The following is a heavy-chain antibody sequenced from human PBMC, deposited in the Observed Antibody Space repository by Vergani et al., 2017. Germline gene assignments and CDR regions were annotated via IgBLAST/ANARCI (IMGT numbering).Heavy chain of an antibody. CDR2: ISGSGGST. CDR1: GFTFSSYA. CDR3: AKEKTVGYCSGGSCYGGYYFDY. V-gene: IGHV3-23*01. D-gene: IGHD2-15*01. Sequence: EVQLLESGGGLVQPGGSLRLSCAASGFTFSSYAMSWVRQAPGKGLEWVSAISGSGGSTYYADSVKGRFTISRDNSKNALYLQMNRLRAEDRAVYYCAKEKTVGYCSGGSCYGGYYFDYWGQGTLVTVSS. J-gene: IGHJ4*02.